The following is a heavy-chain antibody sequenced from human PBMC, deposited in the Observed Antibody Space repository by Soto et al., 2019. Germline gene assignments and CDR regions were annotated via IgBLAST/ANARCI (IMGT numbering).Heavy chain of an antibody. Sequence: GASGKVSCKASGYTFTSYYMHWVRQAPGQGLEWMGMINPSGGTTSYTQKFQGRVTMTRDTSTSTVYMELSSLRSEDTAVYYCAREGSATLFFFDYWGPGPLVTVSS. CDR1: GYTFTSYY. CDR3: AREGSATLFFFDY. J-gene: IGHJ4*02. CDR2: INPSGGTT. D-gene: IGHD3-3*01. V-gene: IGHV1-46*01.